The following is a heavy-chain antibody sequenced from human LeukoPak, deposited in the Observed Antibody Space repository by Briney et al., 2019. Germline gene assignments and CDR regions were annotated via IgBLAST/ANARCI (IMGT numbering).Heavy chain of an antibody. J-gene: IGHJ4*02. CDR1: GGSISSSNW. Sequence: PSETLSLTCAVSGGSISSSNWWSWVRQPPGKGREWIGEIYHSGSTNYNPSLKSRVTISVDKSKHQFSLKLSSVTAADTAVYYCATDSSGYSTLLDYWGQGTLVTVSS. CDR2: IYHSGST. CDR3: ATDSSGYSTLLDY. D-gene: IGHD3-22*01. V-gene: IGHV4-4*02.